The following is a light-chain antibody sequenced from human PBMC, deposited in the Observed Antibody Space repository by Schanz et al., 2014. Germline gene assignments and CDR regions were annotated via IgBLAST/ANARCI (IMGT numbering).Light chain of an antibody. Sequence: EIVLTQSPATLSLSPGERATLSCRASHSVSSYLAWYQQKPGQAPRLLIYDASNRATGIPARFSGSGSGTEFTLTISSLQSEDFAVYYCHQYHDWPPHTFGQGTRLEIK. CDR3: HQYHDWPPHT. J-gene: IGKJ2*01. CDR1: HSVSSY. V-gene: IGKV3-11*01. CDR2: DAS.